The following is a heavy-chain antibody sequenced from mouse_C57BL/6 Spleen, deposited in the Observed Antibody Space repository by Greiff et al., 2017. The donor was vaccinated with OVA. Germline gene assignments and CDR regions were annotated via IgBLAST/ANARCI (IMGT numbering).Heavy chain of an antibody. V-gene: IGHV3-6*01. J-gene: IGHJ2*01. CDR1: GYSITSGYY. D-gene: IGHD4-1*01. CDR2: ISYDGSN. CDR3: ARTGTWDYFDY. Sequence: ESGPGLVKPSQSLSLTCSVTGYSITSGYYWNWIRQFPGNKLEWMGYISYDGSNNYNPSLKNRISITRDTSKNQFFLKLNSVTTEDTATYYCARTGTWDYFDYWGQGTTLTVSS.